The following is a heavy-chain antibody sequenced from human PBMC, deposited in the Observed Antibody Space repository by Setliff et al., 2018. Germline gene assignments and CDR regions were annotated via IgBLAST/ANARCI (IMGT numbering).Heavy chain of an antibody. V-gene: IGHV4-61*08. D-gene: IGHD3-3*01. J-gene: IGHJ4*02. CDR1: GGSISSGGYY. Sequence: SETLSLTCTVSGGSISSGGYYWSWIRQHPGKGLEWIGYIYYSGSTNYNPSLKSRVTISVDTSKNQFSLKLSSVTAADTAVYYCARDNRDYDFWSGYYSLRGYFDYWGQGTLVTVSS. CDR3: ARDNRDYDFWSGYYSLRGYFDY. CDR2: IYYSGST.